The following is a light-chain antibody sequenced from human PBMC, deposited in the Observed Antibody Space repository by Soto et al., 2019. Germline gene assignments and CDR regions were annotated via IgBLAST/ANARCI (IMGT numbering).Light chain of an antibody. CDR2: DIS. Sequence: EIVMTQSPATLSVSPGERATLSCRASQSGSSNLAWYQQKPGQAPSLLIYDISARATGIPTRFSGSGSGTDFTLTISSLQSEDFAVYYCQQYNDWPLTFGGGTKVDIK. V-gene: IGKV3D-15*01. CDR1: QSGSSN. CDR3: QQYNDWPLT. J-gene: IGKJ4*01.